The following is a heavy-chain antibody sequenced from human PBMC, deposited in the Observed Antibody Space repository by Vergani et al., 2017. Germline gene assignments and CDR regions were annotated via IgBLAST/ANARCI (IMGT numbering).Heavy chain of an antibody. CDR1: GGSISSGSYY. D-gene: IGHD3-10*01. CDR2: IYTSGST. CDR3: ASNHLGEWYRELPFDY. Sequence: QVQLQESGPGLVKPSQTLSLTCTVSGGSISSGSYYWSWIRQPAGKGLELIGRIYTSGSTNYNPSLKSRVTISVDTSKNQFSLKLSSVTAADPAVYYCASNHLGEWYRELPFDYWGQGTLVTVSS. J-gene: IGHJ4*02. V-gene: IGHV4-61*02.